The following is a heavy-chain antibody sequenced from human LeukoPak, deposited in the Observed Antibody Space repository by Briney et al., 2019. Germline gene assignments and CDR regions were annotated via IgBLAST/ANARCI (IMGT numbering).Heavy chain of an antibody. J-gene: IGHJ4*02. D-gene: IGHD3-10*01. Sequence: PGGSLRLSCAASGFTFSGPAMHWVRQASGKGLEWVGRIGSKANSYATAYAASVKGRFTISRDDSKNTAYLQMNSLKTEDTAVYYCTRREEDGSGSYGPYKDFDYWGQGTLVTVSS. V-gene: IGHV3-73*01. CDR3: TRREEDGSGSYGPYKDFDY. CDR1: GFTFSGPA. CDR2: IGSKANSYAT.